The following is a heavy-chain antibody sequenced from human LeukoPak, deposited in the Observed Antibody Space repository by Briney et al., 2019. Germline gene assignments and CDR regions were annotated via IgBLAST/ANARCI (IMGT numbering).Heavy chain of an antibody. CDR2: ISGSGGST. V-gene: IGHV3-23*01. J-gene: IGHJ4*02. CDR3: AKDWGGTRTWYYFDY. D-gene: IGHD3-16*01. Sequence: GGSLRLSCAASGFTFSSYAMSWVRQAPGKGLEWVSAISGSGGSTYYADSVKGRFTISRDNSKNTLYLQMNSLRAEDTAVYYCAKDWGGTRTWYYFDYWGQGTLVTVSS. CDR1: GFTFSSYA.